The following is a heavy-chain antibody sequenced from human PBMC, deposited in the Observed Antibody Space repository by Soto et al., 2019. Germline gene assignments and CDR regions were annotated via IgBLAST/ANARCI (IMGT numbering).Heavy chain of an antibody. CDR1: GFTFSSYG. CDR3: AREPMVRGVSIAVLEFFMDA. CDR2: IWYDGSDK. V-gene: IGHV3-33*01. J-gene: IGHJ6*03. D-gene: IGHD3-10*01. Sequence: PGGSLRLSCAASGFTFSSYGMHWVRQAPGKGLEWVAVIWYDGSDKYYADSVKGRFTISRDNSKNTLYLQMNSLRAEDTAVYYCAREPMVRGVSIAVLEFFMDACRKGSTVT.